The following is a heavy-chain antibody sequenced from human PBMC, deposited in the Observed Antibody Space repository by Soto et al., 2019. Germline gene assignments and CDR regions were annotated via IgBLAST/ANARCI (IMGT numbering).Heavy chain of an antibody. CDR1: GYTFTSYY. Sequence: ASVKVSCKASGYTFTSYYMHWVRQAPGQGLEWMGIINPSGCSTSYAQKFQGRVTMTRDTSTSTVYMELSTLRSEGTAVYYCERDQHPSIAAAYPYYGMEVWGQGTTVTVS. J-gene: IGHJ6*02. CDR2: INPSGCST. V-gene: IGHV1-46*01. D-gene: IGHD6-13*01. CDR3: ERDQHPSIAAAYPYYGMEV.